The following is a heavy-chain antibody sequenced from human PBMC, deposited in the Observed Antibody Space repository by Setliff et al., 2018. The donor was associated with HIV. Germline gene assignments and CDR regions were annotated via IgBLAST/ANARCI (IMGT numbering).Heavy chain of an antibody. J-gene: IGHJ4*02. Sequence: GASVKVSCKASGYTFTNYFMHWVRQAPGKGLEWMGRVDPEDGETIYAQKFQVRFTMTADRSTDTAYMELSGLRSEDTAIYYCVLYSTGASRFDYWGQGTLVTVSS. CDR1: GYTFTNYF. CDR3: VLYSTGASRFDY. CDR2: VDPEDGET. D-gene: IGHD2-8*01. V-gene: IGHV1-69-2*01.